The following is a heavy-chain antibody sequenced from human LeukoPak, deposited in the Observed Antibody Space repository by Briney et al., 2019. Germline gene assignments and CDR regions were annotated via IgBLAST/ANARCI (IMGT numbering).Heavy chain of an antibody. J-gene: IGHJ4*02. CDR1: GGTFSSYA. V-gene: IGHV1-69*06. Sequence: GSSVKVSCKASGGTFSSYAISWVRQAPGQGLERMGGIIPIFGTANYAQKFQGRVTITADKSTSTAYMELSSLRSEDTAVYYCARDGDCSGGSCPLDYWGQGILVTVSS. CDR3: ARDGDCSGGSCPLDY. D-gene: IGHD2-15*01. CDR2: IIPIFGTA.